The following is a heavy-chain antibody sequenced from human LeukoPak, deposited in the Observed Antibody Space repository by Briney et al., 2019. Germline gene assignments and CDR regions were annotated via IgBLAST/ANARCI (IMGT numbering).Heavy chain of an antibody. CDR1: GYSISSGYY. J-gene: IGHJ4*02. V-gene: IGHV4-38-2*02. D-gene: IGHD5-18*01. Sequence: SETLSLTCTVSGYSISSGYYWGWIRQPPGKGLEWIGNIYHSGSTYYNPSLKSRLTISVDTSKNQFSLKLSSVTAADTAVYYCARTRLKDTAMVTSQALVGYYFDYWGQGTLVTVSS. CDR2: IYHSGST. CDR3: ARTRLKDTAMVTSQALVGYYFDY.